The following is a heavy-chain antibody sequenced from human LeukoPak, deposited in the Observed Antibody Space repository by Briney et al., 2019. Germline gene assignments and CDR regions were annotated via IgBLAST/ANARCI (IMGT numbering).Heavy chain of an antibody. D-gene: IGHD6-13*01. Sequence: SETLSLTCAVYGGSFSGYYWSWIRQPPGKGLEWIGEINHSGSTNYNPSLKSRVTISVDTSKSQFSLKVGSVTAADTAVYYCARGRYSSSWYGYYYDMDVWGKGATVTVSS. CDR2: INHSGST. J-gene: IGHJ6*03. CDR3: ARGRYSSSWYGYYYDMDV. V-gene: IGHV4-34*01. CDR1: GGSFSGYY.